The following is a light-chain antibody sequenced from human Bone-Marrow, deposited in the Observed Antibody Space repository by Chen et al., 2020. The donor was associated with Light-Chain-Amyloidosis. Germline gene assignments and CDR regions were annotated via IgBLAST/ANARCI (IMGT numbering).Light chain of an antibody. Sequence: SYALTQPPSVSVSPGQTARITCSGDDLPTQYAYWYQQKPGQAPVLVIHRDTERTTGISERFSGSSSGTTATLTIIGVQAEDEGDYHWQSADSSGTYEVIFGGGTKLTVL. J-gene: IGLJ2*01. V-gene: IGLV3-25*03. CDR1: DLPTQY. CDR3: QSADSSGTYEVI. CDR2: RDT.